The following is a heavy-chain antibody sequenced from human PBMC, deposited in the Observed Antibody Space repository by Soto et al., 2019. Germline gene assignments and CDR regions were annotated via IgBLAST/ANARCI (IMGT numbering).Heavy chain of an antibody. J-gene: IGHJ4*02. CDR1: GFTFGNYA. D-gene: IGHD6-13*01. Sequence: GGSLRLSCAASGFTFGNYAMNWVRQAPGKGLEWVSSISGNSGNTYFADSVKGRFTISRDNSKNTLYLQLNSLRADDTAVYYCARVVKQQLPPGSVDLDYWGQGTLVTVSS. CDR2: ISGNSGNT. CDR3: ARVVKQQLPPGSVDLDY. V-gene: IGHV3-23*01.